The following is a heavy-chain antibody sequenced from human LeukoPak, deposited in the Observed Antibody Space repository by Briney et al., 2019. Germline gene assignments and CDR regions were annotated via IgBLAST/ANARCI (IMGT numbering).Heavy chain of an antibody. Sequence: SETLSLTCTVSGGSISSYYWSWIRQPPGKGLEWIGSIHSSGSTYYNPSLKSRVTISVDMSKNQFSLRLSSVTAADSAVYYCARSVAVAAPTDAFEIWGQGTMVTVSS. CDR3: ARSVAVAAPTDAFEI. J-gene: IGHJ3*02. D-gene: IGHD6-19*01. CDR1: GGSISSYY. CDR2: IHSSGST. V-gene: IGHV4-59*05.